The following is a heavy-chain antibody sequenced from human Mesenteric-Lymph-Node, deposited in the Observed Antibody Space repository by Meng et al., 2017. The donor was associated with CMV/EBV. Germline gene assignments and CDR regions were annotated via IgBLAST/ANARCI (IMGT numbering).Heavy chain of an antibody. V-gene: IGHV4-34*01. CDR3: ARGRRPGY. CDR1: GGSFSGYY. D-gene: IGHD1-1*01. Sequence: LSLTCGVYGGSFSGYYWSWIRQPPGKGLEWIGEINHSGSTNYNPSLKSRVTISVDTSKNQFSLKLSSVTAADTAVYYCARGRRPGYWGQGTLVTVSS. J-gene: IGHJ4*02. CDR2: INHSGST.